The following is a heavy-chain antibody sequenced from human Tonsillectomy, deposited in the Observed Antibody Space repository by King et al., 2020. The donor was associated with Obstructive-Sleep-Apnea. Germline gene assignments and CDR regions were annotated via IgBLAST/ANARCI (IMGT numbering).Heavy chain of an antibody. V-gene: IGHV4-59*08. Sequence: VQLQESGPGLVKPSETLYLSCSVSCDSISSHYWSWIRQPPGEGLVWIGYIYYSWSNSYNPPLKTRITISVDTSQNQFSLKLTSVTAADTAVYYCARLEWYYGMDYGGQGTLVTVSS. CDR1: CDSISSHY. J-gene: IGHJ4*02. CDR2: IYYSWSN. D-gene: IGHD2/OR15-2a*01. CDR3: ARLEWYYGMDY.